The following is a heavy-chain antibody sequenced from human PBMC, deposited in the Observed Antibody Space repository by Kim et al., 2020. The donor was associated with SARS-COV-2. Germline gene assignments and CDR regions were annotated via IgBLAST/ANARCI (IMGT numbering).Heavy chain of an antibody. CDR2: IYYSGST. CDR1: GGSISSGDYY. Sequence: SETLSLTCTVSGGSISSGDYYWSWIHQPPGKGLEWIGYIYYSGSTYYNPSLKSRVTISVDTSKNQFSLKLSSVTAADTAVYYCARVANCSSTSCQYYYYYYGMDVWGQGTTVTVSS. J-gene: IGHJ6*02. CDR3: ARVANCSSTSCQYYYYYYGMDV. V-gene: IGHV4-30-4*01. D-gene: IGHD2-2*01.